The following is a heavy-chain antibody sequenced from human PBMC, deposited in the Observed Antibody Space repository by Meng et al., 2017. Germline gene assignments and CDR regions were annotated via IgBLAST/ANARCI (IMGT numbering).Heavy chain of an antibody. CDR2: IWYDGSKE. Sequence: QVQLVGSGGGVVQPGWSLSLSCAASGFTFSSFGMHWVRLAPGKVLEWVAAIWYDGSKEYYADSVKGRFTIFRDNSKNTLYLQMNSLRAEDTAVYYCARDLGYSPDYRGQGTLVTVSS. J-gene: IGHJ4*02. V-gene: IGHV3-33*01. CDR3: ARDLGYSPDY. D-gene: IGHD6-13*01. CDR1: GFTFSSFG.